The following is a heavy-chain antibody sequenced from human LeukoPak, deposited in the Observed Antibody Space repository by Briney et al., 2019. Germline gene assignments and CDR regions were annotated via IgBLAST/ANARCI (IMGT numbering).Heavy chain of an antibody. CDR2: ISSSSSYI. V-gene: IGHV3-21*01. CDR1: GFTFSSYS. J-gene: IGHJ4*02. CDR3: AREEGWYYYDSSGYRYFDY. D-gene: IGHD3-22*01. Sequence: MTGGSLRLSCAASGFTFSSYSMNWVRQAPGKGLEWVSSISSSSSYIYYADSVKGRFTISRDNAKNSLYLQMNSLRAEDTAVYYCAREEGWYYYDSSGYRYFDYWGQGTLVTASS.